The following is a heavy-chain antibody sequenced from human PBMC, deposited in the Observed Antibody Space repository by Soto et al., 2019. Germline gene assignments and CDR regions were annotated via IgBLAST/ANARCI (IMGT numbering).Heavy chain of an antibody. J-gene: IGHJ5*02. D-gene: IGHD6-13*01. V-gene: IGHV3-48*02. CDR1: GFTFSSYS. CDR2: ISSSSSTI. CDR3: ARDDPYSSSWSAMFDP. Sequence: PGGSLRLSCAASGFTFSSYSMNWVRQAPGKGLEWVSYISSSSSTIYYADSVKGRFTISRDNAKNSLYLQMNSLRDEDTAVYYCARDDPYSSSWSAMFDPWGQGTLVTVSS.